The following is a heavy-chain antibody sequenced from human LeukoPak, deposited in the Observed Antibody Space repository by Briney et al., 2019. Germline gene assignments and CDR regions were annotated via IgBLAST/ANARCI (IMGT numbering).Heavy chain of an antibody. Sequence: SQTLSLTCTVSGGSISSGDYYWSWIRQPPGKGLEWIGYIYYSGSTYYNPSLKSRVTISVDTSKNQFSLKLSSVTAADTAVYYWARDRGDSSGYYPYDAFDIWGQGTMVTVS. D-gene: IGHD3-22*01. CDR2: IYYSGST. CDR1: GGSISSGDYY. V-gene: IGHV4-30-4*08. J-gene: IGHJ3*02. CDR3: ARDRGDSSGYYPYDAFDI.